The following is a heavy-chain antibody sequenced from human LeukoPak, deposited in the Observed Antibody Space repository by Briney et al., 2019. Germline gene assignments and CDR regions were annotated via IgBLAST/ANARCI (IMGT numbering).Heavy chain of an antibody. Sequence: PGGSLRLSCAASGFTFSSYAMHWVRQAPGKGLEWVAVISYDGSNKYYADSVKGRFTISRDNSKNTLYLQMNSLRAEDTAVYYCARAPSTIGGGDWGQGTLVTVSS. CDR1: GFTFSSYA. D-gene: IGHD5/OR15-5a*01. CDR3: ARAPSTIGGGD. V-gene: IGHV3-30*04. J-gene: IGHJ4*02. CDR2: ISYDGSNK.